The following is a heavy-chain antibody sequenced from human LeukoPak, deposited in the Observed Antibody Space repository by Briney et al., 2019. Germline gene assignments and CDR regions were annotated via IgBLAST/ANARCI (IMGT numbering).Heavy chain of an antibody. D-gene: IGHD2-2*01. CDR2: ISYDATNT. CDR1: GFTFSSYA. CDR3: VRGAPSYSAMRTPKFDY. Sequence: GGSLRLSCEASGFTFSSYAMHWVRQAPGKGLEWVAGISYDATNTYYAGSVSVRFIISRDSSKNTLFFQMSRLTPEDTAVYYCVRGAPSYSAMRTPKFDYWGQGTLVTVSS. V-gene: IGHV3-30*04. J-gene: IGHJ4*02.